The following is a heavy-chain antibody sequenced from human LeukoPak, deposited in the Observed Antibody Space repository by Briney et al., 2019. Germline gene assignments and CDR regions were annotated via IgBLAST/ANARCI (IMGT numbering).Heavy chain of an antibody. J-gene: IGHJ4*02. CDR2: IYHSGST. V-gene: IGHV4-38-2*02. Sequence: SETLSLTCTVSGYSISSGYYWGWIRQPPGKGLEWIGSIYHSGSTYYNPSLKSRVTISVDTSKNQFSLKPSSVTAADTAVYYCAGGDYGYFDYWGQGTLVTVSS. CDR1: GYSISSGYY. CDR3: AGGDYGYFDY. D-gene: IGHD2-21*02.